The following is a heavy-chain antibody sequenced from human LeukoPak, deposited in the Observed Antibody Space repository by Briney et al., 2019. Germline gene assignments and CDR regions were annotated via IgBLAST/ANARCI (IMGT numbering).Heavy chain of an antibody. CDR2: IPPGGCDT. D-gene: IGHD3-3*01. Sequence: RSGESLKISCKGSGYSFTNYWIAWVRQIPGKGLEWVGIIPPGGCDTGFSPSFQALVTISADKSINPAYKQWSRLEASDTGMYYCARLRYYDFWSGHYDAFDIWGQGTMVTVSS. J-gene: IGHJ3*02. CDR1: GYSFTNYW. V-gene: IGHV5-51*01. CDR3: ARLRYYDFWSGHYDAFDI.